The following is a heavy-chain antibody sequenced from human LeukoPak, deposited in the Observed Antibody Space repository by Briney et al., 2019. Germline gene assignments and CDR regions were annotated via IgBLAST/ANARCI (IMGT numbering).Heavy chain of an antibody. CDR3: ARDDSGSYYFDY. Sequence: SETLSLTCTVSGGSISSNYWTWIRQPPGQGLEWIGYISYTGSTNYNPSLKSRLTISVDTSKNEFSLKLSSVTAADTALYYCARDDSGSYYFDYWGQGTLVTVSS. J-gene: IGHJ4*02. V-gene: IGHV4-59*01. CDR2: ISYTGST. CDR1: GGSISSNY. D-gene: IGHD1-26*01.